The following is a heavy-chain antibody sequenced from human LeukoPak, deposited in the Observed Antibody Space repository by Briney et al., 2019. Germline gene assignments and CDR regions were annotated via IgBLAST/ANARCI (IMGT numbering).Heavy chain of an antibody. Sequence: PSETLSLTCAVSGVSISTDNRRTWVRPPPGKGREWIGEIYYRGSTNYNPSLKSRVTISVDKSKNQFSLKLTSVTAADTALYYCATRIYYDRAGYYNYWGQGTLVTVSS. CDR1: GVSISTDNR. CDR3: ATRIYYDRAGYYNY. D-gene: IGHD3-22*01. CDR2: IYYRGST. J-gene: IGHJ4*02. V-gene: IGHV4-4*02.